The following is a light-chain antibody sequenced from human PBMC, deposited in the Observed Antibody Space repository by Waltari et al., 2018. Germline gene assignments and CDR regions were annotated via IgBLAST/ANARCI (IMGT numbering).Light chain of an antibody. CDR3: SSYISSDTLEL. CDR1: SSDLGNYNY. Sequence: HSALTQPASVSGSPGQSIPISCTGTSSDLGNYNYVSWYQQHPGKAPKLMIFDVSNRPSGVSDRFSGSKSGNTASLTISGLQAEDEADYYCSSYISSDTLELFGGGTSLTVL. V-gene: IGLV2-14*03. J-gene: IGLJ2*01. CDR2: DVS.